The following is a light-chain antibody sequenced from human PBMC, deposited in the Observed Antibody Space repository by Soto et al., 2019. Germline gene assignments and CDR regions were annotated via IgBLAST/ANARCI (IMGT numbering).Light chain of an antibody. V-gene: IGKV3-11*01. CDR3: QWRSDWPPRLT. CDR2: DAS. CDR1: ESIGNY. J-gene: IGKJ4*01. Sequence: EVVLTQSPATLSLSPGERATLSCRASESIGNYLAWYQQKLGQAPKLLIYDASHRAIGIPGRFSGDGSGTDSALTISSLVPQDFAVYYCQWRSDWPPRLTFGGGTKVEIK.